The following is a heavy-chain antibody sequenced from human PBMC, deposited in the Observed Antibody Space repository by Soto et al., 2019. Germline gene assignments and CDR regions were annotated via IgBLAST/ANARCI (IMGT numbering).Heavy chain of an antibody. Sequence: EVQLVESGGGLVQPGGSLRLSCAASGFTFSSYSMNWVRQAPGKGLEWVSSISSSSSYIYYADSVKGRFTISRDNAKNSLYLQMNSLRAEDTAVYYCARLTYSSSSFYYYYGMDVWGQGTTVTVSS. J-gene: IGHJ6*02. CDR3: ARLTYSSSSFYYYYGMDV. CDR1: GFTFSSYS. V-gene: IGHV3-21*01. CDR2: ISSSSSYI. D-gene: IGHD6-6*01.